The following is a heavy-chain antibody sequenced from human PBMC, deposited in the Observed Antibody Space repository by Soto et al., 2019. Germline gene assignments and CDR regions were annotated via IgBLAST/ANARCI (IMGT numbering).Heavy chain of an antibody. V-gene: IGHV6-1*01. CDR3: VRGFARDSSRSDY. J-gene: IGHJ4*02. Sequence: SQTLSLTCAISGDSVSSNSAAWNWIRQSPSRGLEWLGRTYYRSKWYNDYAESVKSRIIINPDTSKNQFSLQLNSVTPEDTAVYYCVRGFARDSSRSDYWGQGTLVTVSS. CDR1: GDSVSSNSAA. CDR2: TYYRSKWYN. D-gene: IGHD6-13*01.